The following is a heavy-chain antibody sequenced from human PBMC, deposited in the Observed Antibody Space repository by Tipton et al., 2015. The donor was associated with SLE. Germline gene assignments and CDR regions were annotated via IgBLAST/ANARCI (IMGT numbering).Heavy chain of an antibody. CDR2: INHSGST. Sequence: TLSLTCAVYGGSFSGNYWSWIRQPPGKGLEWIGEINHSGSTNYNPSLKSRVTISVDTSKNQFSLKLSSVTAADTAVYYCASSSGGGAFDIWGQGTMVTVSS. CDR3: ASSSGGGAFDI. V-gene: IGHV4-34*01. CDR1: GGSFSGNY. D-gene: IGHD2-15*01. J-gene: IGHJ3*02.